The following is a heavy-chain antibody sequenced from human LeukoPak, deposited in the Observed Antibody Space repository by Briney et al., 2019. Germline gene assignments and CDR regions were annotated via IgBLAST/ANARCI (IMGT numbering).Heavy chain of an antibody. CDR1: GFTFTNYA. J-gene: IGHJ1*01. Sequence: GSLRLSCTASGFTFTNYAMSWVRQPPGKGLEWIGSIYYSGSTYYNPSLKSRVTISVDTSKNQFSLKLSSVTAADTAVYYCARYDYGGNREYFQHWGQGTLVTVSS. D-gene: IGHD4-23*01. V-gene: IGHV4-39*01. CDR3: ARYDYGGNREYFQH. CDR2: IYYSGST.